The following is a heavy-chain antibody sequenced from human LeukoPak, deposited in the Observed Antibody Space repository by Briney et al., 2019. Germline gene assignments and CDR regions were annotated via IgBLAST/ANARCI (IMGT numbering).Heavy chain of an antibody. J-gene: IGHJ4*02. CDR3: AKTPVTYYYDSSGAPWYFDY. Sequence: PGGSLRLSCAASGFTFRRFAMSWVRQAPGKGLEWVSAISGSGTSTYYADSVKGRFTISRDNSKNTLYLQMNSLRAEDTAVYYCAKTPVTYYYDSSGAPWYFDYWGQGTLVTVSS. D-gene: IGHD3-22*01. V-gene: IGHV3-23*01. CDR1: GFTFRRFA. CDR2: ISGSGTST.